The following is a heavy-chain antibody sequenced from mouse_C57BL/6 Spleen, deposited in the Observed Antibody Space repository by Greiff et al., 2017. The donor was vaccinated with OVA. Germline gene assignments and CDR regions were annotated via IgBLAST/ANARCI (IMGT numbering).Heavy chain of an antibody. V-gene: IGHV1-85*01. CDR3: ARAPTAQATTWFAY. J-gene: IGHJ3*01. D-gene: IGHD3-2*02. CDR2: IYPRDGST. Sequence: QVQLKESGPELVKPGASVKLSCKASGYTFTSYDINWVKQRPGQGLEWIGWIYPRDGSTKYNEKFKGKATLTVDTSSSTAYMELHSLTSEDSAVYFCARAPTAQATTWFAYWGQGTLVTVSA. CDR1: GYTFTSYD.